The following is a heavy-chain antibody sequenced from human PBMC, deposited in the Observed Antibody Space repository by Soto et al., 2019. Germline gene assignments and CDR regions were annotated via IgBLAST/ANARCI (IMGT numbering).Heavy chain of an antibody. D-gene: IGHD3-3*01. CDR3: ARDPYDFWSGSLNY. CDR2: ISAYNGNT. CDR1: GYTFTSYG. V-gene: IGHV1-18*01. J-gene: IGHJ4*02. Sequence: WASVKVSCKASGYTFTSYGISWVRQAPGQGLEWMGWISAYNGNTNYAQKLQGRVTTTTDTSTSTAYMELRSLRSDDTAVYYCARDPYDFWSGSLNYWGQGTPVTVSS.